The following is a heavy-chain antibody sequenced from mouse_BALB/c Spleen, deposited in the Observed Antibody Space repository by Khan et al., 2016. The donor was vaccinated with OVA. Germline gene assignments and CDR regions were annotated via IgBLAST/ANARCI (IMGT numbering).Heavy chain of an antibody. CDR1: GFTFTNYG. Sequence: LVESGPELKKPGETVQISCKASGFTFTNYGMNWVKQAPGKGLKWMGWINTYSGEPTFADDFKGRFAFSLETSASPAYLQINSLKNEDTATYFCARVGYNGTMDCWGQGTSVTVSA. J-gene: IGHJ4*01. CDR2: INTYSGEP. CDR3: ARVGYNGTMDC. D-gene: IGHD2-2*01. V-gene: IGHV9-3-1*01.